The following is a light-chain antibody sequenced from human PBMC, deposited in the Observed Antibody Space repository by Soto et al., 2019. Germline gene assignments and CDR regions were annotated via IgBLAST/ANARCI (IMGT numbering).Light chain of an antibody. V-gene: IGKV3-20*01. CDR1: QSVSSSY. CDR3: QQYGSSQT. CDR2: GAS. J-gene: IGKJ1*01. Sequence: EVVLTPSPGTVSLSPGESATLSCGASQSVSSSYLAWYQQKPGQAPRLLIYGASSRATGIPDRFSGSGSGTDFTLTISRLEPEDFAVYYCQQYGSSQTFGQGTKVDIK.